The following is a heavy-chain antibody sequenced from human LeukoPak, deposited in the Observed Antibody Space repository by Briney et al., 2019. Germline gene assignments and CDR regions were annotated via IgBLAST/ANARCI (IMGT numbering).Heavy chain of an antibody. CDR3: ARSVGYDFWSGYYRKYNWFDP. V-gene: IGHV1-8*03. CDR1: GYTFTSYD. CDR2: MNPNSGNT. J-gene: IGHJ5*02. D-gene: IGHD3-3*01. Sequence: ASVKVSCKASGYTFTSYDINWVRQATGQGLEWMGWMNPNSGNTGYAQKFQGRVTITRNTSISTAYMELSSLRSEDTAVYYCARSVGYDFWSGYYRKYNWFDPWGQGTLVTVSS.